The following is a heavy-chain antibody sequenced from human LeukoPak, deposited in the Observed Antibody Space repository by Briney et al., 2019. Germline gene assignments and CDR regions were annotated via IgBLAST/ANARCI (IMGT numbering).Heavy chain of an antibody. D-gene: IGHD6-19*01. CDR1: DFTLSTYS. J-gene: IGHJ4*02. Sequence: GGSLRLSCAVSDFTLSTYSMSWVRQAPGEGLEWVSTIKSDSKTLYYADSVKGRFTISRDNAKNLVYLQMNSLRAEDTALYYCARDGSGWSRDCWGQGTLVTVSS. V-gene: IGHV3-21*06. CDR2: IKSDSKTL. CDR3: ARDGSGWSRDC.